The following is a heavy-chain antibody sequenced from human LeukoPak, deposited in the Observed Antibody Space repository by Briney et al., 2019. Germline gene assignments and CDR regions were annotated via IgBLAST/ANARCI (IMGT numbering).Heavy chain of an antibody. V-gene: IGHV4-30-4*01. D-gene: IGHD4-23*01. J-gene: IGHJ4*02. CDR2: IYYSGST. CDR1: GGSISSGDYY. CDR3: ARGNYGGNSDFRDFDY. Sequence: SQTLSLTCTVSGGSISSGDYYWSWIRQPPGKGLEWIVYIYYSGSTYYNPSLKSRVTISVDTSKNQFSLKLSSVTAADTAVYYCARGNYGGNSDFRDFDYWGQGTLVTVSS.